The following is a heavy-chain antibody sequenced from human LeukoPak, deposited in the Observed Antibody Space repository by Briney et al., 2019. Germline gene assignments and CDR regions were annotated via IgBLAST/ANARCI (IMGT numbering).Heavy chain of an antibody. CDR1: GFTFSSYW. CDR3: ARGGGDHAFDI. V-gene: IGHV3-74*01. Sequence: GGSLRLSCAASGFTFSSYWMHWVRRSPEKGLVWVSRIDNNGGDTIYADSVKGRFTISRDNTRNTLHLQLGSLRVEDTAIYYCARGGGDHAFDIWGQGTMVTVSS. J-gene: IGHJ3*02. D-gene: IGHD2-21*02. CDR2: IDNNGGDT.